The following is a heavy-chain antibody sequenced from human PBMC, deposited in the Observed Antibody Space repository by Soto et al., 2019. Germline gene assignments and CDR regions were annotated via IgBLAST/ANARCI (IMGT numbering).Heavy chain of an antibody. CDR2: ISAYNGNT. CDR1: GYTFTSYG. Sequence: SVKVSCRASGYTFTSYGISWVRQAPGQGLEWMGWISAYNGNTNYAQKLQGRVTMTTDTSTSTAYMELRSLRSDDTAVYYCARWHTAAGTGWFDRWGQGTLVSVSS. CDR3: ARWHTAAGTGWFDR. J-gene: IGHJ5*02. V-gene: IGHV1-18*01. D-gene: IGHD6-13*01.